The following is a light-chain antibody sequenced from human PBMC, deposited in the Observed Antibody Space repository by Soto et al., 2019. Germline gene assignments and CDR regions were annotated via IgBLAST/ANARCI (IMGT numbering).Light chain of an antibody. J-gene: IGLJ2*01. CDR3: AAWDDSLSGVV. CDR2: RNN. V-gene: IGLV1-47*01. CDR1: SSNIGSSY. Sequence: QLVLTQTPSASGTPGQRVTISCSGSSSNIGSSYIYWYQQLPGTAPKLLIYRNNQRPSGVPDRFSGSKSGTSASLVISGFRSEDEADYYCAAWDDSLSGVVFGGGTKLTVL.